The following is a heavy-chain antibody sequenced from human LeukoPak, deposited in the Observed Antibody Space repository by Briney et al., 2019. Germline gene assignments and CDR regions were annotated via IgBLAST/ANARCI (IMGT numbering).Heavy chain of an antibody. CDR3: AIRVVTVRYYYYGMDV. Sequence: EASVKVSCKASGYTFTGYYMHWVRQAPGQGLEWMGWMNPNSGNTGYAQKFQGRVTMTRNTSISTAYMELSSLRSEDTAVYYCAIRVVTVRYYYYGMDVWGQGTTVTVSS. CDR1: GYTFTGYY. D-gene: IGHD2-21*02. V-gene: IGHV1-8*02. J-gene: IGHJ6*02. CDR2: MNPNSGNT.